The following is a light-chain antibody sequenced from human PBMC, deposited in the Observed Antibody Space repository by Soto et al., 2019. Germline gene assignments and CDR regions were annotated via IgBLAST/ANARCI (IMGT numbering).Light chain of an antibody. CDR3: SLYISGSTYV. V-gene: IGLV2-14*01. J-gene: IGLJ1*01. Sequence: QSVLTQPASVSGSPGQSIPISCTGTSSDVGGYNYVSWYQQPPGTAPKLIMYEVNTRPSGVPDRFSGSKSGSTASLTISGLQAEDEADYYCSLYISGSTYVFGTGTKVTVL. CDR2: EVN. CDR1: SSDVGGYNY.